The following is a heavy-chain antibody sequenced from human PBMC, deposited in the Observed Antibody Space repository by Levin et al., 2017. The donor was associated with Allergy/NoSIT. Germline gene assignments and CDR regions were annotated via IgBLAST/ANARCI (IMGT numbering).Heavy chain of an antibody. Sequence: PSETLSLTCAASGFTFSNYWMSWVRQAPGKGLEWVASIKEDGSQKYYVDSVKGRFTISRDNARNSLDLQMKSLRAEDTAVYYCSRCEDYWGQGTLVTVSS. J-gene: IGHJ4*02. CDR3: SRCEDY. CDR1: GFTFSNYW. V-gene: IGHV3-7*03. CDR2: IKEDGSQK.